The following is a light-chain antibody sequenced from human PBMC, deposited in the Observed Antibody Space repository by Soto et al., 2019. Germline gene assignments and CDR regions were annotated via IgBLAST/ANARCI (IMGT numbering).Light chain of an antibody. J-gene: IGLJ1*01. V-gene: IGLV1-44*01. CDR1: GSNIGSST. CDR2: NNN. CDR3: ASWDGSLHGYV. Sequence: QSVLTQPPSASGTPRQRVTMSCSGSGSNIGSSTVNWYQQLPGTAPRLLIYNNNQRPSGVPDRFSGSKSGTSASLAISGLQSDAEADYYCASWDGSLHGYVFGTGTKVTVL.